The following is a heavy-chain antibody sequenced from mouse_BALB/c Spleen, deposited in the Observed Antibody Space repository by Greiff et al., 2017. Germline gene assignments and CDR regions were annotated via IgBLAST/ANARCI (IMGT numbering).Heavy chain of an antibody. J-gene: IGHJ3*01. CDR3: ARAPYYGPWFAY. CDR2: ISYSGST. V-gene: IGHV3-8*02. D-gene: IGHD1-2*01. Sequence: EVQLQQSGPSLVKPSQTLSLTCSVTGDSITSGYWNWIRKFPGNKLEYMGYISYSGSTYYNPSLKSRISITRDTSKNQYYLQLNSVTTEDTATYYCARAPYYGPWFAYWGQGTLVTVSA. CDR1: GDSITSGY.